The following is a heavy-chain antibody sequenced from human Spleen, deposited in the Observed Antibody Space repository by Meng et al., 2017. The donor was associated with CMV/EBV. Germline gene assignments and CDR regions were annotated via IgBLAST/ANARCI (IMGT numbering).Heavy chain of an antibody. J-gene: IGHJ6*02. CDR2: ISESGRDT. D-gene: IGHD3-22*01. Sequence: GESLKISCAASGFIFKNYAMTWVRQAPGKGLEWVSGISESGRDTYYADSVKGRFTISRDNSKNTLYLQMNSLRAEDTALYYCAKFLYSSDTEDGGGYHYYGMDVWGQGTTVTVSS. V-gene: IGHV3-23*01. CDR1: GFIFKNYA. CDR3: AKFLYSSDTEDGGGYHYYGMDV.